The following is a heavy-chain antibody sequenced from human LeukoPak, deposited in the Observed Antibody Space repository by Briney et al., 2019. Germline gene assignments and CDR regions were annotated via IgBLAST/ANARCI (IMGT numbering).Heavy chain of an antibody. CDR3: ARGDYDFWSAYPY. CDR1: GGALNNSA. CDR2: IIPIVDTP. J-gene: IGHJ4*02. Sequence: ASVKVSCKASGGALNNSAISWMRQAPGQGLEWMGGIIPIVDTPIYAQQFQGRITFITDGSTNTAYMELNSLRSDDTAVYYCARGDYDFWSAYPYWGQGTLVTVSS. D-gene: IGHD3-3*01. V-gene: IGHV1-69*05.